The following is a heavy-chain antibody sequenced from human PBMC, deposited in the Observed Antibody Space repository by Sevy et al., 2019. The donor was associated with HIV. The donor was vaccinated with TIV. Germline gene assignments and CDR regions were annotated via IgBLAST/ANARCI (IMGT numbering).Heavy chain of an antibody. J-gene: IGHJ2*01. CDR2: INHSGST. V-gene: IGHV4-34*01. Sequence: SETLSLTCAVYGGSFSGYYWSWIRQPPGKGLEWIGEINHSGSTNYNPSLKSRVTISVDTSKNQFSLKLSFVTAADTAVYYCARLRKKLWDYGDYGWYFDLWGRGTLVTVSS. D-gene: IGHD4-17*01. CDR3: ARLRKKLWDYGDYGWYFDL. CDR1: GGSFSGYY.